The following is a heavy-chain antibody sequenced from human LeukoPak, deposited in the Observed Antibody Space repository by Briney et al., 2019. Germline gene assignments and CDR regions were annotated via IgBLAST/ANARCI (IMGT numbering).Heavy chain of an antibody. CDR1: GFTLSNYA. J-gene: IGHJ4*02. V-gene: IGHV3-23*01. CDR2: ISGSGIST. D-gene: IGHD6-19*01. CDR3: ANTAFHSSTFDY. Sequence: GGSLRLSCAASGFTLSNYAMSWVRQAPGKGLEWVSGISGSGISTYYADSVKGRFTISRDNSKNTLDLQMNNLRAEDTAVYYCANTAFHSSTFDYWGQGTLVTVSS.